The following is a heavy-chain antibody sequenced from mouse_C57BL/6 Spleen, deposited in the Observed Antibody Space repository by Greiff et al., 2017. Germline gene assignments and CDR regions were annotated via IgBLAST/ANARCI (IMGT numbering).Heavy chain of an antibody. Sequence: QVQLQQSGAELVMPGASVKLSCKASGYTFTSYWMHWVKQRPGQGLEWIGEIDPSDSYTNYNQKFKGKSTLTVDKSSSTAYMQLSSLTSEDSAVYYCARKRQELAHFDYWGQGTTLTVSS. J-gene: IGHJ2*01. CDR1: GYTFTSYW. CDR3: ARKRQELAHFDY. CDR2: IDPSDSYT. V-gene: IGHV1-69*01. D-gene: IGHD4-1*01.